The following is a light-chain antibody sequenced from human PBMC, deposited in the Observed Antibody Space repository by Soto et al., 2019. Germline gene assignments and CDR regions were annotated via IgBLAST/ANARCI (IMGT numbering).Light chain of an antibody. V-gene: IGKV1-39*01. J-gene: IGKJ1*01. CDR1: QSITNY. CDR2: VAS. Sequence: DIQMTQSPSSLSASIGDRVTIPCRASQSITNYLNLYQHKPGKTPKFLIYVASSLQSGVPSRFSGSGSGTDFTLTISSLQPEDFATYYCQQTYTAPWTFGQGTKVDIK. CDR3: QQTYTAPWT.